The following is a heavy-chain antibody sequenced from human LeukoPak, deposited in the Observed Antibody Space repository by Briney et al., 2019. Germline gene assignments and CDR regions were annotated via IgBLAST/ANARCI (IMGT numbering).Heavy chain of an antibody. D-gene: IGHD2-15*01. V-gene: IGHV4-61*01. CDR2: IYYSGST. CDR1: GGSISSSSYY. Sequence: PSETLSLTCTVSGGSISSSSYYWSWIRQPPGKGLEWIGYIYYSGSTNYNPSLKSRVTISVDTSKNQFSLKLSSVTAADTAVYYCARAGRYCSGGSCYSSGNLAPTSSWGQGTLVTVSS. J-gene: IGHJ5*02. CDR3: ARAGRYCSGGSCYSSGNLAPTSS.